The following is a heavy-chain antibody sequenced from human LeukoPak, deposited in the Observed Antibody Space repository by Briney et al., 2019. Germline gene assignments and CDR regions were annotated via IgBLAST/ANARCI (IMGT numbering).Heavy chain of an antibody. J-gene: IGHJ4*02. D-gene: IGHD2-2*01. CDR3: ARGYCSSATCRHFDY. CDR1: GYTFTSYG. V-gene: IGHV1-18*01. CDR2: ISVYNGNT. Sequence: VASVKVSCKASGYTFTSYGISWVRQAPGQGLEWMGWISVYNGNTNYAQKLQGRVTMTADTSTTTAYMELRSLRSADTAVYYCARGYCSSATCRHFDYWGQGALVTVSS.